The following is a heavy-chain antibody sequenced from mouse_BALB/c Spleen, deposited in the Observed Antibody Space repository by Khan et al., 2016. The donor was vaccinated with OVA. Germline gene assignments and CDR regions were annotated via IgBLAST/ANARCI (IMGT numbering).Heavy chain of an antibody. CDR1: GFTFSSYG. D-gene: IGHD1-2*01. V-gene: IGHV5-17*02. Sequence: EVQLVESGGGLVQPGGSRKLSCAASGFTFSSYGMHWVRQAPEKGLEWVAYISGDSTTFYYADTVKGRFTISRDNPKNTLFLQMTSRMSEDTAMYYCATSSSCGYYFDYWGPGTTLTVSS. J-gene: IGHJ2*01. CDR3: ATSSSCGYYFDY. CDR2: ISGDSTTF.